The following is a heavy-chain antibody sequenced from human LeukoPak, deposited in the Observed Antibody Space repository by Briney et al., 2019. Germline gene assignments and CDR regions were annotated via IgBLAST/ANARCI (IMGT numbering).Heavy chain of an antibody. CDR2: IYYSGST. D-gene: IGHD6-19*01. Sequence: SETLSLTCTVSGGSISRSSFYWGWIRQPPGKGLEWIGSIYYSGSTYYNPSLKSRVTISVDTSKNQFSLKLSSVTAADTAVYYCARNWGSGWLRFDYWGQGTLVTVSS. CDR3: ARNWGSGWLRFDY. J-gene: IGHJ4*02. CDR1: GGSISRSSFY. V-gene: IGHV4-39*07.